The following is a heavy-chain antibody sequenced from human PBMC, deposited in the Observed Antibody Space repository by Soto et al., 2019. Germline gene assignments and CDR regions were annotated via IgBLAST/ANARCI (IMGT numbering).Heavy chain of an antibody. CDR2: IKGDGTIT. Sequence: EVQLVESGGGLVQPGGSLRLSCAASGFTFSRDWMHWVRQSPGKGLVSVSRIKGDGTITNYADSVKGRFTTSRDNAKNTVYLQLNSLITEDPAVYYCARGGLGKYYNDYWGQGTLVTVSS. CDR3: ARGGLGKYYNDY. D-gene: IGHD3-10*01. J-gene: IGHJ4*02. CDR1: GFTFSRDW. V-gene: IGHV3-74*01.